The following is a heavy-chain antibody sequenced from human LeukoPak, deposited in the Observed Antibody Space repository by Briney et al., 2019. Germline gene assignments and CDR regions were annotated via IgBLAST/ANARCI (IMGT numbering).Heavy chain of an antibody. V-gene: IGHV4-34*01. Sequence: SETLSLTCAVYGGSFSGYYWSWIRQPPGKGLEWIGEINHSGSTNYNPSLKSRVTISVDTSKNQFSLKLSSVTAADTAVYYCARVVSSGWYPFDYGGQGTLVTVSS. CDR1: GGSFSGYY. J-gene: IGHJ4*02. CDR2: INHSGST. CDR3: ARVVSSGWYPFDY. D-gene: IGHD6-19*01.